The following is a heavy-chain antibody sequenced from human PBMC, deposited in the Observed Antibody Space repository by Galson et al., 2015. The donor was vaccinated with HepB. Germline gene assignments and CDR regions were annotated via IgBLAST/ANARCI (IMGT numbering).Heavy chain of an antibody. J-gene: IGHJ6*03. CDR3: ARDTTDLEDCYYYYMDV. CDR1: GGTFSSYA. CDR2: IIPIFGTA. V-gene: IGHV1-69*13. Sequence: SVKVSCKASGGTFSSYAISWVRQAPGQGLEWMGGIIPIFGTANYAQKFQGRVTITADESTSTAYMELSSLRSEDTAVYYCARDTTDLEDCYYYYMDVWGKGTTVTVSS. D-gene: IGHD1-14*01.